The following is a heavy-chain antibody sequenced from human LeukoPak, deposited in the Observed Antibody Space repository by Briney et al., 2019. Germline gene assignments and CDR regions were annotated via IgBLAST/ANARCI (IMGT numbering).Heavy chain of an antibody. CDR1: GYTFTRYG. Sequence: ASVKVSCKASGYTFTRYGISWVRQAPGQGLEWTGWISGYNGSTNYAQKSQGRVTMTTDASTSTAYMELRSLRSDDTAVYYCARDRAEQYFEWFLGPFDYWGQGTLVTVSS. CDR2: ISGYNGST. J-gene: IGHJ4*02. CDR3: ARDRAEQYFEWFLGPFDY. V-gene: IGHV1-18*01. D-gene: IGHD3-9*01.